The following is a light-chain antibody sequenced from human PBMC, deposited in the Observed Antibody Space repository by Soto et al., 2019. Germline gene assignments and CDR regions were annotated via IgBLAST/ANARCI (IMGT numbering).Light chain of an antibody. CDR3: LLYYGGAVV. CDR1: TGAVTSGYY. Sequence: QTVVTQEPSLTVSPGGTVTLTCASSTGAVTSGYYPNWFQQKPGQAPRALLYSTSNKHSWTPAQFSGSLLGGKAALTLSGVQPEDEAEYYCLLYYGGAVVFGGGTKLTVL. V-gene: IGLV7-43*01. J-gene: IGLJ2*01. CDR2: STS.